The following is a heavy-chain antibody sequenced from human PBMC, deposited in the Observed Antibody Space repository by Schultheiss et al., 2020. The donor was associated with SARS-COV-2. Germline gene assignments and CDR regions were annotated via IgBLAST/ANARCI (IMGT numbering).Heavy chain of an antibody. CDR3: ARDRQLWLQNYYYGMDV. V-gene: IGHV3-30*01. J-gene: IGHJ6*02. CDR1: GFTFSSYA. CDR2: ISYDGSNK. D-gene: IGHD5-18*01. Sequence: GGSLRLSCAASGFTFSSYAMHWVRQAPGKGLEWVAVISYDGSNKYYADSVKGRFTISRDNSKNTLYLQMNSLRAEDTAVYYCARDRQLWLQNYYYGMDVWGQGTTVTVSS.